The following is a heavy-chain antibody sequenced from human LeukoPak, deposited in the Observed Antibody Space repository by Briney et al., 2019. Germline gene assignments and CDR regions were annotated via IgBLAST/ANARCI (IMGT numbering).Heavy chain of an antibody. CDR3: ATPTVTTVY. CDR1: GFTFSSYA. CDR2: ISYDGSNK. D-gene: IGHD4-17*01. Sequence: PGGSLRLSCAASGFTFSSYAMHWVRQAPGKGLEWVAVISYDGSNKYYADSVKGRFTISRDNSKNTLYLQMNSLRAGDTAVYYCATPTVTTVYWGQGTLVTVSS. V-gene: IGHV3-30-3*01. J-gene: IGHJ4*02.